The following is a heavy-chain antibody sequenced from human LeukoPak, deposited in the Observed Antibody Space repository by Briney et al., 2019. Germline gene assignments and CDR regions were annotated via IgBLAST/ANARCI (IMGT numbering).Heavy chain of an antibody. Sequence: PSETLSLTCTVSGGSVRRGNYYWTWIRQPAGKGLEWIGRIYASGSTNYNPSLESRATISVDTSKNQFSLKLSSVTAADTAVYYCARVSWIAAAGYYYYMDVWGKGTTVAVSS. V-gene: IGHV4-61*02. CDR1: GGSVRRGNYY. CDR3: ARVSWIAAAGYYYYMDV. J-gene: IGHJ6*03. CDR2: IYASGST. D-gene: IGHD6-25*01.